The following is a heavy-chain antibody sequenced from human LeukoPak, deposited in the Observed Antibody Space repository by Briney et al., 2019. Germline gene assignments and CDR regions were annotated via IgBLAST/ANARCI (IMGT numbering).Heavy chain of an antibody. CDR1: GFTFSSYE. V-gene: IGHV3-48*03. J-gene: IGHJ4*02. CDR2: ISSSGSTI. D-gene: IGHD4-23*01. Sequence: PGGSLRLSCAASGFTFSSYEMNWVRQAPGKGLEWVSYISSSGSTIYYADSVKGRFTISRDNAKNSLYLQMNSLRAEDTAMYYCARDFAYGGNFDYWGQGTLVTVSS. CDR3: ARDFAYGGNFDY.